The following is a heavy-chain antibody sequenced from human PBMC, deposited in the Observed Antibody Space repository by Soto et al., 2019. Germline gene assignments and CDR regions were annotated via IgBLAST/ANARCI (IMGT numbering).Heavy chain of an antibody. V-gene: IGHV1-69*13. CDR1: GGTFSSYA. Sequence: SVKVSCKASGGTFSSYAISWVRQAPGQGLEWMGGIIPIFGTANYAQKFQGRVTITADESTGTAYMELSSLRSEDTAVYYCARGDIVATITPDYYYYYGMDVWGQGTTVTVSS. CDR2: IIPIFGTA. D-gene: IGHD5-12*01. CDR3: ARGDIVATITPDYYYYYGMDV. J-gene: IGHJ6*02.